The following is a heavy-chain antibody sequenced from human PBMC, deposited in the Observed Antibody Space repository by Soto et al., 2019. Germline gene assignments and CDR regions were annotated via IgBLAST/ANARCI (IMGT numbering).Heavy chain of an antibody. CDR3: AKESAHSYWYFDY. Sequence: QAQLVESGGSVVQPGRSLRLSCVASESTFRSYSMHWVRQAPGKGLEWVAVIGVDGQAQHYADSVKGRFSISRDSSKNTVFLQMNSLRAEDTAIYYCAKESAHSYWYFDYWGQGTQVTVSS. CDR2: IGVDGQAQ. V-gene: IGHV3-30*18. J-gene: IGHJ4*02. D-gene: IGHD4-4*01. CDR1: ESTFRSYS.